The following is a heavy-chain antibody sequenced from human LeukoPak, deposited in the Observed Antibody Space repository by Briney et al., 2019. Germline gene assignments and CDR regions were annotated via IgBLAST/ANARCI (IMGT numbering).Heavy chain of an antibody. CDR2: IRSQANAYAT. V-gene: IGHV3-73*01. CDR1: GFTFSGSA. Sequence: GSLKISCAGSGFTFSGSAIPWVRQASGKGLEWVGRIRSQANAYATAYAASVKGRFTISRDDSMDTAYLQMSSLKTEDTAVYFCTSYYFDSSGYPRIDYWGQGTLVTVSS. CDR3: TSYYFDSSGYPRIDY. J-gene: IGHJ4*02. D-gene: IGHD3-22*01.